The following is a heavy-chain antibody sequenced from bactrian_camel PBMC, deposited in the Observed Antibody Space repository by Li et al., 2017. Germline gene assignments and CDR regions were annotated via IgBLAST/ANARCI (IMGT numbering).Heavy chain of an antibody. Sequence: VQLVESGGGSVQAGGSLTLSCAAGRYTYKRNCMGWFRQRPGKDREGLAVLWIGGATTSYADSVKGRFIITRDKAKDLVYLQMNGLQPEDAGMYYCAADPVVLFGPICRLDGFSTHTDWGQGTQVTVS. CDR2: LWIGGATT. V-gene: IGHV3S42*01. D-gene: IGHD5*01. CDR1: RYTYKRNC. J-gene: IGHJ4*01. CDR3: AADPVVLFGPICRLDGFSTHTD.